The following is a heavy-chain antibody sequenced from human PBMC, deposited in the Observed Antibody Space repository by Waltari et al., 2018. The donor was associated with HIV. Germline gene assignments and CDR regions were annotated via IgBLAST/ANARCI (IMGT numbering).Heavy chain of an antibody. D-gene: IGHD6-13*01. CDR3: ARKYSSSWGAPFDY. V-gene: IGHV3-33*01. Sequence: QVQLVESGGGVVQPGRSLRITCATSGFTLSRCGMHWVRQAPGKGLEWVTVIWYDGSKKYYADSVKGRFTIPRDNSKNTLYLQMNSLRIEDTAVYYCARKYSSSWGAPFDYWGQGTLVTVSS. CDR1: GFTLSRCG. J-gene: IGHJ4*02. CDR2: IWYDGSKK.